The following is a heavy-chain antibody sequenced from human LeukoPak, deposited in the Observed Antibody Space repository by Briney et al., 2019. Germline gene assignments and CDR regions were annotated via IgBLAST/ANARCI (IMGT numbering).Heavy chain of an antibody. Sequence: GESLRISCQGSGYSFTSYWITWVRQMPGKGLEWLGILYPGDSDTRYSPSFQGQVTISADKSISTAYLQWSSLKASDTAMYYCASRLRERFDSWGQGTLVTVSS. CDR3: ASRLRERFDS. V-gene: IGHV5-51*01. D-gene: IGHD5-12*01. CDR1: GYSFTSYW. CDR2: LYPGDSDT. J-gene: IGHJ4*02.